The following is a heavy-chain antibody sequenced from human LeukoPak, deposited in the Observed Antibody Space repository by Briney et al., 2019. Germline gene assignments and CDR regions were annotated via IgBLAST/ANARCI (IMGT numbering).Heavy chain of an antibody. Sequence: PGRSRRLSCAASLLTFSNYALHWLRQDPGNGLQWEAVIWYDGSNKYYADSVKGRFTISRDNSKNTLYLQMNSLRAEDTAVYYCARDQAAGTSYYGMDVWGQGTTVTVSS. CDR2: IWYDGSNK. CDR1: LLTFSNYA. J-gene: IGHJ6*02. CDR3: ARDQAAGTSYYGMDV. D-gene: IGHD6-13*01. V-gene: IGHV3-33*01.